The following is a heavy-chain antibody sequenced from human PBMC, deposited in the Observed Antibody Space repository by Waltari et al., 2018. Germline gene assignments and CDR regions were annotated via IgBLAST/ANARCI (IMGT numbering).Heavy chain of an antibody. D-gene: IGHD2-21*02. V-gene: IGHV3-21*02. CDR1: GISFSSSS. Sequence: EVQLVESGGGLVRPGGSLRLSCVGPGISFSSSSMNWVRQAPGKSLEWFSGMSVNSGQIDYADSVKGRFTISRDNNNNSMYLQMNNLGAEDTATYYCTAGVTTLWGQGTLVTVSS. CDR2: MSVNSGQI. J-gene: IGHJ4*02. CDR3: TAGVTTL.